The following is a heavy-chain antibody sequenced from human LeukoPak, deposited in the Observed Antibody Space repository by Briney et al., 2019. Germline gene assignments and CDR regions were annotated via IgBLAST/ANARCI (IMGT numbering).Heavy chain of an antibody. Sequence: ASVKVSCKASGYTFTGYYMHWVRQAPGQGLEWMGWINPNSGGTNYAQKFQGRVTMTRDTSISTAYMELSRLRSDDTAVYYCARDPYCSSTSYYAQTNWFDPWGQGTLVTVSS. CDR1: GYTFTGYY. V-gene: IGHV1-2*02. CDR2: INPNSGGT. J-gene: IGHJ5*02. CDR3: ARDPYCSSTSYYAQTNWFDP. D-gene: IGHD2-2*01.